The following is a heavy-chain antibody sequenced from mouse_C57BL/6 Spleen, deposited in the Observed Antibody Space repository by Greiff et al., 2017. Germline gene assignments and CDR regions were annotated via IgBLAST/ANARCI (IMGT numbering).Heavy chain of an antibody. D-gene: IGHD4-1*01. V-gene: IGHV1-69*01. CDR3: ARGATGSFDY. Sequence: QVQLQQPGAELVMPGASVKLSCKASGYTFTSYWMHWVKQRPGQGLEWIGEIDPSDSYTNYNQKFKGKSTLTVDKSSSTAYMQLSSLTSEDSAVYYCARGATGSFDYWGKGTTRTVSS. CDR2: IDPSDSYT. CDR1: GYTFTSYW. J-gene: IGHJ2*01.